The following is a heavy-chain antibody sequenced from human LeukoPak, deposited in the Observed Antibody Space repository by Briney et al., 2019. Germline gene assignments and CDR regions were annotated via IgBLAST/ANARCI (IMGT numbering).Heavy chain of an antibody. Sequence: SETLSLTCTVSGGSISSSNYYWGWIRQPPGKGLEWIGSFYYSGRTYYSPSLKNRVISVDTSKNQFSLKLSSVAAADTAVYYCARQSVVLPAAIPEELEGPFDYWGQGTLVTVSS. D-gene: IGHD2-2*02. CDR1: GGSISSSNYY. V-gene: IGHV4-39*01. CDR3: ARQSVVLPAAIPEELEGPFDY. CDR2: FYYSGRT. J-gene: IGHJ4*02.